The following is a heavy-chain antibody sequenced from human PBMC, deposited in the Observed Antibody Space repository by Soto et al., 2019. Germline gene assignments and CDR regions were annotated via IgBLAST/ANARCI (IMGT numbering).Heavy chain of an antibody. J-gene: IGHJ3*02. V-gene: IGHV5-51*01. D-gene: IGHD3-22*01. CDR1: GYSFTSYW. CDR3: ARAWVHYYDSSGYYPTTPDAFDI. CDR2: IYPGDSDT. Sequence: GESLKISCKGSGYSFTSYWIGWVRQVPGKGLEWMGIIYPGDSDTRYSPSFQGQVTISADKSISTAYLQWSSLKASDTAMYYCARAWVHYYDSSGYYPTTPDAFDIWGQGTMVTVSS.